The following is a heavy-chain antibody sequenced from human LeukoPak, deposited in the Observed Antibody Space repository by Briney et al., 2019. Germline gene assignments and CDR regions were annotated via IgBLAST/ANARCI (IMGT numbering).Heavy chain of an antibody. V-gene: IGHV4-34*01. J-gene: IGHJ4*02. CDR1: GGSFSGYY. D-gene: IGHD3-3*01. Sequence: SETLSLTCAVYGGSFSGYYWSWIRQPPGKGLEWIGEINHSGSTNYNPSLKSRVTISVDTSKNQFSLKLSSVTAADTAVYYCARGLRSHPTYDFWSGYPRRDPWVYWGQGTLVTVSS. CDR2: INHSGST. CDR3: ARGLRSHPTYDFWSGYPRRDPWVY.